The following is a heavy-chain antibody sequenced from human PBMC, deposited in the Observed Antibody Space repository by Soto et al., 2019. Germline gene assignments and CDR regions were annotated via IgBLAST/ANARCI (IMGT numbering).Heavy chain of an antibody. D-gene: IGHD6-13*01. Sequence: QVQLVESGGGVVQPGRSLRLSCAASGFTFSSYGMHWVRQAPGKGLEWVAAISYAGSNKYYADSVKDRFTISRDKSKNTLYLQMNSLRVEDTAVYYCAKVPTYSSSPSDLWGRGTLVTVSS. CDR1: GFTFSSYG. CDR2: ISYAGSNK. CDR3: AKVPTYSSSPSDL. J-gene: IGHJ2*01. V-gene: IGHV3-30*18.